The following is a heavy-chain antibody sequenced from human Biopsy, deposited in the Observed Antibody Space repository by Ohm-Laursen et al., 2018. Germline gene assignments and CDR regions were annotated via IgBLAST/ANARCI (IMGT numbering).Heavy chain of an antibody. CDR1: GDSVSSGSFY. Sequence: GTLSLTCSVSGDSVSSGSFYWTWIRQPPGQGLEYIGYIYDRGSTANYNPSLESRVTMSVDMPKNQFSLKLSSVTAADTAIYYCARGMRSSGWPYFDSWGQGALVIVSP. CDR3: ARGMRSSGWPYFDS. D-gene: IGHD6-19*01. V-gene: IGHV4-61*01. CDR2: IYDRGSTA. J-gene: IGHJ4*02.